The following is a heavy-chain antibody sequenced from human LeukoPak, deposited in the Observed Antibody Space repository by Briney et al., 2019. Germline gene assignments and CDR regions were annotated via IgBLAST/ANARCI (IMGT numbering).Heavy chain of an antibody. V-gene: IGHV3-64D*06. CDR2: ISSNGATT. CDR3: VKDRSIAAPNNDFFDS. CDR1: GFTFNRFY. J-gene: IGHJ4*02. D-gene: IGHD6-6*01. Sequence: GGSLRLSCSASGFTFNRFYLHWVRQAPGKGLGFVSHISSNGATTYYADSVKGRFTISRDNSKNTLYLQMSSLRADDTAVYYCVKDRSIAAPNNDFFDSWGQEALVTVSS.